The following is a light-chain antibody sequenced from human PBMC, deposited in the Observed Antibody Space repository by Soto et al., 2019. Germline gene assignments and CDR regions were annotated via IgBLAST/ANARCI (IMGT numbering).Light chain of an antibody. V-gene: IGLV4-69*01. Sequence: QLVLTQSPSASASLGASVKLTCTLSSGHSSYAIAWHQQQPEKGPRYLMKLSSDGSHSKGDGIPDRFSGSSPGAERYLTISSLQSEDEADYYCQTWDTGARVVFGGGTKLTVL. CDR2: LSSDGSH. CDR1: SGHSSYA. CDR3: QTWDTGARVV. J-gene: IGLJ2*01.